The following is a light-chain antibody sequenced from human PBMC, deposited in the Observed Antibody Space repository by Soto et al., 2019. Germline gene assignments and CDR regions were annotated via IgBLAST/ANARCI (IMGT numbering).Light chain of an antibody. CDR2: KAS. V-gene: IGKV1-5*03. CDR1: QTIGGW. CDR3: QQYYSYPRT. J-gene: IGKJ2*01. Sequence: DIPMTQSPSTLSASVGDRVTITCRASQTIGGWLAWYQQKPGRPPKVLIYKASNLKSGVPSRFSGSGSGTEFTLTISSLQPDDFGSYYCQQYYSYPRTFGQGTKLQIK.